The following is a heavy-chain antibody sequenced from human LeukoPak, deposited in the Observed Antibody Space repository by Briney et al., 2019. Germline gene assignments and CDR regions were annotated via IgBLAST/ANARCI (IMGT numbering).Heavy chain of an antibody. J-gene: IGHJ6*02. CDR3: AKDSSGYLDYYYGMGV. D-gene: IGHD6-19*01. CDR2: ISYDGSNK. V-gene: IGHV3-30*18. Sequence: GGSLRLSCAASGFTFSSYGMHWVRQAPGKGLEWVAVISYDGSNKYYADSVKGRFTISRDNSKNTLYLQMNSLRAEDTAVYYCAKDSSGYLDYYYGMGVWGQGTTVTVSS. CDR1: GFTFSSYG.